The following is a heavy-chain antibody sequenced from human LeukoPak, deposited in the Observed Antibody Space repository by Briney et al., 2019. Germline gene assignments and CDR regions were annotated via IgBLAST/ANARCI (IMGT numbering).Heavy chain of an antibody. CDR1: GFTFSSYA. CDR3: AKVGSSMVQGVINWFDP. D-gene: IGHD3-10*01. CDR2: ISGSGGST. J-gene: IGHJ5*02. V-gene: IGHV3-23*01. Sequence: GGSLRLSCAASGFTFSSYAMSWVRQAPGKGLEWVSAISGSGGSTYYADSVKGRFTISRDNSKNTLYLQMNSLRAEDTAVYYCAKVGSSMVQGVINWFDPWGQGTLVTVSS.